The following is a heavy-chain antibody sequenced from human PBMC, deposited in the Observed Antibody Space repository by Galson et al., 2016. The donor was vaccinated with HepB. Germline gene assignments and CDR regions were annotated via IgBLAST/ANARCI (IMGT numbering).Heavy chain of an antibody. V-gene: IGHV3-74*01. CDR3: VTYNGGNPPA. J-gene: IGHJ5*02. CDR1: GFTFSSYS. D-gene: IGHD4-23*01. CDR2: ISPDGSRT. Sequence: SLRLSCAASGFTFSSYSMNWVRQAPGEGPAWVSGISPDGSRTRYVDSEKGRFSSSRDNARNKVYPRMNSLGTEDSAIYYWVTYNGGNPPAWGQGTLVSVSS.